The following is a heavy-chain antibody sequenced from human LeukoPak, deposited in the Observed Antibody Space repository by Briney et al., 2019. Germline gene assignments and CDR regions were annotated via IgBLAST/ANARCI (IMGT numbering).Heavy chain of an antibody. J-gene: IGHJ4*02. CDR3: AKGGTVAVLDY. D-gene: IGHD6-19*01. V-gene: IGHV3-30*02. CDR1: GFTFSSYW. CDR2: IRYDGTNT. Sequence: GGSLRLSCAASGFTFSSYWMSWVRQAPGKGLEWVAFIRYDGTNTNYADSVKGRFTISRDNSQNTLYLQLNSLRAEDTAVYYCAKGGTVAVLDYWGQGTLVTVSS.